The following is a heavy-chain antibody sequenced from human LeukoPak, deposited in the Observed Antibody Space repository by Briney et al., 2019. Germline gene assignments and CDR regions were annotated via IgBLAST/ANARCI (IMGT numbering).Heavy chain of an antibody. J-gene: IGHJ4*02. D-gene: IGHD3-22*01. CDR3: ASYYYDSSGYYYY. V-gene: IGHV1-69*04. Sequence: SVKVSCKASGGTFSSYAISWVRQAPGQGLEWMGRIIPILGIANYAQKFQGRVTITADKSTSTAYMELSSLRSEDTAVYYCASYYYDSSGYYYYWGQGTLVTVSS. CDR2: IIPILGIA. CDR1: GGTFSSYA.